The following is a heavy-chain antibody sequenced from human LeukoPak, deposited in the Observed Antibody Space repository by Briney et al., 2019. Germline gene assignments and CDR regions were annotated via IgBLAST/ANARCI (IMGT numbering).Heavy chain of an antibody. J-gene: IGHJ3*02. Sequence: PSETLSLTCTVSGGSISSYYWSWIRQPPGKGLEWLGYIYYSGSTNYNPSLKSRVTISVDTSKNQFSLKLSSVTAADTAVYYCARHGYPEAYYYDNSGRNRAFDIWGQGTMVTVSS. V-gene: IGHV4-59*08. CDR2: IYYSGST. CDR3: ARHGYPEAYYYDNSGRNRAFDI. D-gene: IGHD3-22*01. CDR1: GGSISSYY.